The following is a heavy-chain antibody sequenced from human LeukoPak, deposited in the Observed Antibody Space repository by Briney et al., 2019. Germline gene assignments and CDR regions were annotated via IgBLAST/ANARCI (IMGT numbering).Heavy chain of an antibody. Sequence: GGSLRLSCAASGFTFSSYPMYWVRQAPGLGLQWVAVISHDGSNKYYEDSVKGRFTISRENAKNSLYLQMNSLRAGDTAVYYCARDVGSSGRENYGMDVWGQGTTVTVSS. J-gene: IGHJ6*02. CDR1: GFTFSSYP. V-gene: IGHV3-30*14. D-gene: IGHD6-19*01. CDR3: ARDVGSSGRENYGMDV. CDR2: ISHDGSNK.